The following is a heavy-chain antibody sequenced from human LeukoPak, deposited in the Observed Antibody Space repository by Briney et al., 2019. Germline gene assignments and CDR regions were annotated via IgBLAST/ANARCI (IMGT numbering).Heavy chain of an antibody. CDR1: GGSISTNNYY. V-gene: IGHV4-39*01. Sequence: SETLSLTCIVSGGSISTNNYYWGWIRQPPGKGLEWIGSIYYSGSTYYNPSLNSRVTISVDMSKKQFSLKLRSVTAADTAVYYCARNTDYFDYWGQGTLVTVSS. J-gene: IGHJ4*02. CDR3: ARNTDYFDY. CDR2: IYYSGST. D-gene: IGHD2-2*02.